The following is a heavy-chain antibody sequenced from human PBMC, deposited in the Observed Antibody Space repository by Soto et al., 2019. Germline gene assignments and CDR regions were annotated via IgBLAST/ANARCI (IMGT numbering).Heavy chain of an antibody. V-gene: IGHV1-18*01. CDR1: GYTFTSYG. J-gene: IGHJ4*02. D-gene: IGHD6-13*01. CDR3: ARVIASAADFDY. Sequence: QVQLVQSGAEVKKPGASVKVSCKASGYTFTSYGIGWVRQAPGQGLEWMGWISGYNGNTNYAQKLQGRVTRTTDTSTSTAYMELRSLRSADTAVYYCARVIASAADFDYWGQGTLVTVSS. CDR2: ISGYNGNT.